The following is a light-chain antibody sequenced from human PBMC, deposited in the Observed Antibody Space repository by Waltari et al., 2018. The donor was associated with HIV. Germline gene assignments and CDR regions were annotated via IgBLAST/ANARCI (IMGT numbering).Light chain of an antibody. CDR3: QQYGSSPFN. Sequence: EIALTQSPGTLSLSPGARATLFCRASQSVSSNFLAWYQQNPGQAPRLLIYGASSRATGIPDRFSGSGSGTDFTLTISRLEAEDFAVYHCQQYGSSPFNFGPGTKVDFK. CDR2: GAS. CDR1: QSVSSNF. J-gene: IGKJ3*01. V-gene: IGKV3-20*01.